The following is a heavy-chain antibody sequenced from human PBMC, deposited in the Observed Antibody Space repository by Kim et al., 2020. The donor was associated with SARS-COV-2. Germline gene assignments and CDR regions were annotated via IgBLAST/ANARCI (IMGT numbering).Heavy chain of an antibody. CDR2: IYPGDSDT. V-gene: IGHV5-51*01. D-gene: IGHD2-15*01. J-gene: IGHJ5*02. CDR3: ARTWGNEDIWNWFDP. CDR1: GYSFTSYW. Sequence: GESLQISCKGSGYSFTSYWIGWVRQMPGKGLEWMGIIYPGDSDTRYSPSFQGQVTISADKSISTAYLQWSSLKASDTAMYYCARTWGNEDIWNWFDPWGQGTLVTVSS.